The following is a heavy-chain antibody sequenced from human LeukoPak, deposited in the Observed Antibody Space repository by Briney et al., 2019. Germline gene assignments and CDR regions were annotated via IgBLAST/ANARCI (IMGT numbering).Heavy chain of an antibody. CDR2: IYYSGST. Sequence: SETLSLTCTVSGGSISGSSYYWGWIRQPPGKGLEWIGSIYYSGSTYYNPSLKSRVTISVDTSKNQFSLKLNSVTAADTAVCYCARDWGLTTVTNDAFDIWGQGTMVTVSS. CDR1: GGSISGSSYY. CDR3: ARDWGLTTVTNDAFDI. V-gene: IGHV4-39*02. D-gene: IGHD4-17*01. J-gene: IGHJ3*02.